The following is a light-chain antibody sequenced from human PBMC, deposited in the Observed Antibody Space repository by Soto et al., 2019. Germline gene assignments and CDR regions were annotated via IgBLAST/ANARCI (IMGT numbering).Light chain of an antibody. CDR1: QSVLYSSNNKNY. Sequence: DIVVTQFPDSLAVSLGERATINCKSSQSVLYSSNNKNYLAWYQQKPGQPPQLLIYWASTRESGVPDRFSGSGSGTDFTLTISSLQAEDVPVSYCQQYYSTPRTFGQGTKVEIK. CDR2: WAS. V-gene: IGKV4-1*01. CDR3: QQYYSTPRT. J-gene: IGKJ1*01.